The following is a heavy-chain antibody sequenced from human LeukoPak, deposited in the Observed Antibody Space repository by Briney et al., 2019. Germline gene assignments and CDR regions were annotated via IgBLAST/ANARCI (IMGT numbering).Heavy chain of an antibody. D-gene: IGHD3-10*01. Sequence: GGSLRLSCAASGFTFSNAWMSWVRQAPGKGLEWVGRIKSKTDGGTTDYAAPVKGRFTISRDDSKTTRHLQMNSLKTADSTVDYCTTERLLLWFGELTYNWFDPWGQGTLVTVP. CDR2: IKSKTDGGTT. CDR3: TTERLLLWFGELTYNWFDP. CDR1: GFTFSNAW. V-gene: IGHV3-15*01. J-gene: IGHJ5*02.